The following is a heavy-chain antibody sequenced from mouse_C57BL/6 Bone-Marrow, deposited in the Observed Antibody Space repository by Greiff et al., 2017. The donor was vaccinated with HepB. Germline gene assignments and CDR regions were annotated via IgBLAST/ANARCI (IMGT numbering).Heavy chain of an antibody. Sequence: VQLQQSGPVLARPGASVKMSCKTSGYTFTSYWMHWVKQRPGQGLEWIGAIYPGNSDTSYNQKFKGKAKLTAVTSASTAYMELRSLTTEDSAVYYCTRATVVARWYFDVWGTGTTVTVSS. CDR1: GYTFTSYW. J-gene: IGHJ1*03. CDR2: IYPGNSDT. D-gene: IGHD1-1*01. V-gene: IGHV1-5*01. CDR3: TRATVVARWYFDV.